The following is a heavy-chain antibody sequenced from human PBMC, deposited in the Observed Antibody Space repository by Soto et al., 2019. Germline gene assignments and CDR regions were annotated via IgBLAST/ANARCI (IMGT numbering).Heavy chain of an antibody. D-gene: IGHD6-13*01. J-gene: IGHJ4*02. CDR3: ARHESGYSSSWFDY. CDR2: IYPGDSDT. V-gene: IGHV5-51*01. CDR1: GYRFTSYW. Sequence: RGESLKISCKGSGYRFTSYWIAWVRQMPGKGLEWMGIIYPGDSDTRYRPSFQGQVTISADKSISTAYLQWSSLNASDTAMYFCARHESGYSSSWFDYWGQGTPVTVSS.